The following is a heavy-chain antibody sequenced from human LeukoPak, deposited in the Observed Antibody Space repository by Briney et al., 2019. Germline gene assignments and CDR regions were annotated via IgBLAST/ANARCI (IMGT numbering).Heavy chain of an antibody. CDR3: ARDLSLDY. Sequence: SETLSLTCTVSGGSISSYYWSWIRQPPGKGLEWIGYIYYSGGTNYNPSLKSRVTISVDTSKNQFSLKLSSVTAADTAVHYCARDLSLDYWGQGTLVTVSS. CDR2: IYYSGGT. V-gene: IGHV4-59*01. J-gene: IGHJ4*02. CDR1: GGSISSYY.